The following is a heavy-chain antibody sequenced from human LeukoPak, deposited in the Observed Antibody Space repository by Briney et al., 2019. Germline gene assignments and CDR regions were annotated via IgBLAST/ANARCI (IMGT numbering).Heavy chain of an antibody. CDR2: INHSGST. V-gene: IGHV4-34*01. CDR3: ALLTTVTPWYFDY. J-gene: IGHJ4*02. CDR1: GGSFSGYY. D-gene: IGHD4-17*01. Sequence: SETLSLTCAVYGGSFSGYYWSWIRQPPGKGLEWIGEINHSGSTNYNPSLKSRVTISVDTSKNQFSLKLSSVTAADTAVYYCALLTTVTPWYFDYWGQGTLVTVSS.